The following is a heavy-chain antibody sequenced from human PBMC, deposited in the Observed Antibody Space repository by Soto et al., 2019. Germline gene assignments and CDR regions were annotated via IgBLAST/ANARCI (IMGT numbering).Heavy chain of an antibody. CDR1: GGSISSAENF. CDR3: ARASGGSSGYSFDY. J-gene: IGHJ4*02. Sequence: QVQLQESGPGLVRPSQTLSLRCSVSGGSISSAENFWSWVRQPPGKGLEWIGYINYSGNTYFNPSLQSRLAISVDTSNNQFSLRLTSVTAADTAVYYCARASGGSSGYSFDYWGQGTLVTVSS. CDR2: INYSGNT. V-gene: IGHV4-30-4*01. D-gene: IGHD3-22*01.